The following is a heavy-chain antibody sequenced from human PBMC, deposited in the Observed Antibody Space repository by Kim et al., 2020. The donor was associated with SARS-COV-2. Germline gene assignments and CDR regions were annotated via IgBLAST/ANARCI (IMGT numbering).Heavy chain of an antibody. D-gene: IGHD5-12*01. J-gene: IGHJ4*02. CDR3: ARNWAASGGYYFDF. CDR2: ITDGGIT. Sequence: SETLSLTSAVYGGTFSGYRWTWIRQPPGKGLEWIGDITDGGITKYNPSLKSRVTMSVDRSKNQFSLKLTSVTAADTAVYYCARNWAASGGYYFDFWGRGTPVIVSS. V-gene: IGHV4-34*01. CDR1: GGTFSGYR.